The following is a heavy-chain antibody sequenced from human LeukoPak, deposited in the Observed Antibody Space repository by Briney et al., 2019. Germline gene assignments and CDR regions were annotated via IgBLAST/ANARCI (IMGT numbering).Heavy chain of an antibody. D-gene: IGHD3-22*01. Sequence: SETLSLTCTVPGGSLRGHYWSWIRQPPGKRLEWIGYVSYTGKTKYNPSLQSRVTISIDTSKSQFSLELPSVTLADTAVYSCARLLDNDISGDPDTFDVWGQGTTVIVSS. V-gene: IGHV4-59*11. J-gene: IGHJ3*01. CDR1: GGSLRGHY. CDR3: ARLLDNDISGDPDTFDV. CDR2: VSYTGKT.